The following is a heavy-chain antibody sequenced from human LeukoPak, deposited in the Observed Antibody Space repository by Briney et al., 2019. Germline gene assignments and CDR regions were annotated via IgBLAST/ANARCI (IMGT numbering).Heavy chain of an antibody. Sequence: GGSLRLSCVASGSTFSNYAMSWVRQAPGKGLEWVXAITGSGTNRYYADSLKGRFTTSRDNSKNTVFLQMNSLRHEDTAIYYCVIWGDYDVLTGYYVPDYWGQGTLVTVAS. J-gene: IGHJ4*02. D-gene: IGHD3-9*01. CDR3: VIWGDYDVLTGYYVPDY. V-gene: IGHV3-23*01. CDR1: GSTFSNYA. CDR2: ITGSGTNR.